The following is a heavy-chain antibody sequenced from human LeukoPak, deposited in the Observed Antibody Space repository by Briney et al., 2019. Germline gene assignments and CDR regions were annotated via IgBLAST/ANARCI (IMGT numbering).Heavy chain of an antibody. CDR3: ARESIVGATNDAFDI. D-gene: IGHD1-26*01. CDR2: INPSGGST. V-gene: IGHV1-46*01. J-gene: IGHJ3*02. Sequence: ASVKVSCKASGYTFTSYYMHWVRQAPGQGLEWMGIINPSGGSTSYAQKFQGRVTMTRDMSTSTVYMELSSLRSEDTAVYYCARESIVGATNDAFDIWGQGTMVTVSS. CDR1: GYTFTSYY.